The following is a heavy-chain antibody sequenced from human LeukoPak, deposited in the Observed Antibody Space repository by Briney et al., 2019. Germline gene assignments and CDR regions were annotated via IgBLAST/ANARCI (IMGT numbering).Heavy chain of an antibody. J-gene: IGHJ4*02. Sequence: ASVKVSCKASGYTFTGYYMHWVRQAPGQGLEWMGWMNPNSGNTGYAQRFQGRVTMTRNPSISTAYMELSSLRSEDTAIYYCARESGFYGSGSRYWGQGTLVTVSS. CDR2: MNPNSGNT. CDR3: ARESGFYGSGSRY. D-gene: IGHD3-10*01. CDR1: GYTFTGYY. V-gene: IGHV1-8*02.